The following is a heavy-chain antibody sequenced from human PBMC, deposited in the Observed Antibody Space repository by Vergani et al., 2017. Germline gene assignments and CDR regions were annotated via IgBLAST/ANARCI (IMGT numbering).Heavy chain of an antibody. CDR1: GDSIISRSYY. D-gene: IGHD3-16*01. J-gene: IGHJ2*01. CDR2: IYNSGNG. CDR3: ASGKYYSDSTSHFRGGYFDV. V-gene: IGHV4-39*01. Sequence: QLQESGPGLVKASETLSLTCTVSGDSIISRSYYWGWLRQPPGKGLEWIGSIYNSGNGDSSSSLKSRVTISADTSKNQFSLRLTSVTAADTAVYYCASGKYYSDSTSHFRGGYFDVWGRGTLVTVPS.